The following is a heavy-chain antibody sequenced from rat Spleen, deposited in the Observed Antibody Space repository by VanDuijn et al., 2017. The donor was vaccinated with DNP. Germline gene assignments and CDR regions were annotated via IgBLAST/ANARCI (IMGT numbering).Heavy chain of an antibody. CDR3: ARMYTTDYYWYFDF. J-gene: IGHJ1*01. CDR1: GLTFNNYW. V-gene: IGHV5-31*01. D-gene: IGHD1-6*01. Sequence: EVQLVESGGDLVQPGRSLKLSCVASGLTFNNYWMTWIRQVPGKGLEWVASIRSSGGSTYYPDSVKGRFTVSRDNAKNTLYLQMNSLRSEGTATYYCARMYTTDYYWYFDFWGPGTMVTVSS. CDR2: IRSSGGST.